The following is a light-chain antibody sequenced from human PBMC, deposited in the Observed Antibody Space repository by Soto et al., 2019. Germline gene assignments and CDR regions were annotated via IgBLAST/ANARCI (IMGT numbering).Light chain of an antibody. J-gene: IGKJ4*01. V-gene: IGKV3-11*01. CDR3: QQRYSWPPLT. Sequence: DIVLTQSPATLSLSPGERATLSCRASQTVSSYLAWYQQNPGQTPRLLIYDASNRATGTPARFSGSGSGTDFTLTISSLEPEDFAVYYCQQRYSWPPLTFGGGTKVEMK. CDR2: DAS. CDR1: QTVSSY.